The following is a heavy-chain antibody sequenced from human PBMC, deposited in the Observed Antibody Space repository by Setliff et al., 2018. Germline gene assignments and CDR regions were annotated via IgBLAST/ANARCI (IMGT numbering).Heavy chain of an antibody. V-gene: IGHV1-69-2*01. CDR2: IDPRDDFT. CDR3: AIDYGPTGTPYH. Sequence: ASVKVSCKASGYSFSDFYMHWVRQVPGEGLEALGRIDPRDDFTVYAERFKDRLTITADTSTDTRYMEMSSLRFEDTAVYYCAIDYGPTGTPYHWGQGTPVTVSS. J-gene: IGHJ4*02. CDR1: GYSFSDFY. D-gene: IGHD1-1*01.